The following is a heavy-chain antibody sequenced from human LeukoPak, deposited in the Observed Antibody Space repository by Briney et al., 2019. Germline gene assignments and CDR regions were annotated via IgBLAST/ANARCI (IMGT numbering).Heavy chain of an antibody. CDR1: GFTFDDYA. V-gene: IGHV3-9*01. CDR2: ISSNSENI. Sequence: GGSLRLSCAASGFTFDDYAMHWVRQAPGRGLEWVSGISSNSENIVYADSVRGRFTISRDNAKNSLYLHMNSLRAEDTAVYYCARDGWTLTMIVVARFDYWGQGTLVTVSS. CDR3: ARDGWTLTMIVVARFDY. J-gene: IGHJ4*02. D-gene: IGHD3-22*01.